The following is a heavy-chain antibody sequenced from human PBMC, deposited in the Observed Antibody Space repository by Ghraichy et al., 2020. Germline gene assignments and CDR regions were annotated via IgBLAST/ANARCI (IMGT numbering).Heavy chain of an antibody. CDR2: IYWNDDK. CDR1: GFSLSTSGVG. Sequence: SGPTLVKPTQTLTLTCTFSGFSLSTSGVGVGWIRQPPGKALEWLALIYWNDDKRYSPSLKSRLTITKDTSKNQVVLTMTNMDPVDTATYYCAHKPYDFWSGYRTTFDPWGQGTLVTVSS. D-gene: IGHD3-3*01. J-gene: IGHJ5*02. V-gene: IGHV2-5*01. CDR3: AHKPYDFWSGYRTTFDP.